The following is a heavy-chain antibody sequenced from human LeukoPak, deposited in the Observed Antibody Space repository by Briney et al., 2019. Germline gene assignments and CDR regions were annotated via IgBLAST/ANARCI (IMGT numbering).Heavy chain of an antibody. CDR2: ITGDGTRT. CDR1: GFTFSSCA. CDR3: ASRPRADMGPLDY. J-gene: IGHJ4*02. V-gene: IGHV3-23*01. D-gene: IGHD1-14*01. Sequence: GGSLRLSCAASGFTFSSCAMTWVRQAPGKGLEWVASITGDGTRTYHTDSVKGRFTISRDNSKNTLYLQMNSLRADETAIYYCASRPRADMGPLDYWGQGTLVTVST.